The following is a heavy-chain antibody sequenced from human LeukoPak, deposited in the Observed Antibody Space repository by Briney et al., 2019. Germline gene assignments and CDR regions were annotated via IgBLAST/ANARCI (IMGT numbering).Heavy chain of an antibody. D-gene: IGHD1-1*01. CDR1: GFTFTSSA. V-gene: IGHV1-58*01. CDR3: AAAPLKQTGTTYDY. J-gene: IGHJ4*02. Sequence: ASVKVSCKASGFTFTSSAVQWVRQARGQRLERIGWIVVGSGNTNYAQKFQERVTITRDMSTSTAYMELSSLRSEDTAVYYCAAAPLKQTGTTYDYWGQGTLVTVSS. CDR2: IVVGSGNT.